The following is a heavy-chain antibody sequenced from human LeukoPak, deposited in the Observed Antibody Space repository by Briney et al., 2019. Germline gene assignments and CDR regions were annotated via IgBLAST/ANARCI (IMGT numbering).Heavy chain of an antibody. Sequence: PGGSLRLSCAASGFTFSSYSMNWVRQAPGKGLEWVSSISSSSSYIYYADSVKGRFTISRDNSKNTLYLQMNSLRAEDTAVYYCAILNSSGWYRAIDYWGQGTLVTVSS. CDR3: AILNSSGWYRAIDY. CDR1: GFTFSSYS. V-gene: IGHV3-21*01. J-gene: IGHJ4*02. CDR2: ISSSSSYI. D-gene: IGHD6-19*01.